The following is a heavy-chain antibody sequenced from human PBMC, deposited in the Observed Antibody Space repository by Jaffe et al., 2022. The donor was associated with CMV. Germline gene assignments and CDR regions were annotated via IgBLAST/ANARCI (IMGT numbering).Heavy chain of an antibody. CDR3: ARAGDRRDGYKAKKEFDY. Sequence: EVQLVQSGAEVKKPGESLRISCKGSGYSFTSYWISWVRQMPGKGLEWMGRIDPSDSYTNYSPSFQGHVTISADKSISTAYLQWSSLKASDTAMYYCARAGDRRDGYKAKKEFDYWGQGTLVTVSS. J-gene: IGHJ4*02. CDR2: IDPSDSYT. CDR1: GYSFTSYW. V-gene: IGHV5-10-1*03. D-gene: IGHD5-12*01.